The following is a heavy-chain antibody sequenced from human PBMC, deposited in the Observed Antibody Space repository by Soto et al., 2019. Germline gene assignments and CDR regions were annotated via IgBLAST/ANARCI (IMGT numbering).Heavy chain of an antibody. CDR2: ISGSGGST. CDR1: GFTFSSYA. V-gene: IGHV3-23*01. Sequence: EVQLLESGGGVVQPGGSLRLSCAASGFTFSSYAMSWVRQAPGKGLEWVSAISGSGGSTYYADSVKGRFTISRDNSKNTLYLQMNSLRAEDTAVYYCAKLSSGWEITVGWYFDLWGRGTLVTVSS. D-gene: IGHD6-19*01. CDR3: AKLSSGWEITVGWYFDL. J-gene: IGHJ2*01.